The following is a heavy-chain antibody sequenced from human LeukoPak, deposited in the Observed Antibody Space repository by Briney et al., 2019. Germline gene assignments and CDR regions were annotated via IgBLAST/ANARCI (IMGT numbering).Heavy chain of an antibody. J-gene: IGHJ6*03. V-gene: IGHV3-74*01. CDR3: AKGGGYDILTGYPYYYYMDV. CDR2: INSDGSST. D-gene: IGHD3-9*01. Sequence: GGSLRLSCAASGFTFSSYWMHCVRQAPGKGLVWVSRINSDGSSTSYADSVKGRFTISRDNAKNTLYLQMNSLRAEDTAVYYCAKGGGYDILTGYPYYYYMDVWGKGTTVTISS. CDR1: GFTFSSYW.